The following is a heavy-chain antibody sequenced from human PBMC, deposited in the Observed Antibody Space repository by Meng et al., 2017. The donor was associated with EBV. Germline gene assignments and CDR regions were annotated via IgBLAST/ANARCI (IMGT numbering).Heavy chain of an antibody. CDR1: GFSLSTRGVG. V-gene: IGHV2-5*02. CDR2: IYWDDDK. J-gene: IGHJ4*02. Sequence: QIHLKGSGPTLVKPTQTPTLTCTFSGFSLSTRGVGVGWIRQPPGKALEWLALIYWDDDKRYSPSLKSRLTITKDTSKNQVVLTMTNMDPVDAATYYCAHIIAARPFDYWGQGTLVTVSS. D-gene: IGHD6-6*01. CDR3: AHIIAARPFDY.